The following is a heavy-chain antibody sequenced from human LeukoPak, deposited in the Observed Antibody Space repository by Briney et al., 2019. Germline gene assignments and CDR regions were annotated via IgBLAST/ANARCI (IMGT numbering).Heavy chain of an antibody. Sequence: PETLSLTCTVSGGSISSYYWSWIRQPPGKGLEWIGYIYTSGSTNYNPSLKSRVTISVDTSKNQFSLKLSSVTAADTAVYYCARLSPFLVHTPAVPSQLPRRYYYYYMDVWGKGTTVTVSS. V-gene: IGHV4-4*09. J-gene: IGHJ6*03. CDR2: IYTSGST. D-gene: IGHD2-2*01. CDR1: GGSISSYY. CDR3: ARLSPFLVHTPAVPSQLPRRYYYYYMDV.